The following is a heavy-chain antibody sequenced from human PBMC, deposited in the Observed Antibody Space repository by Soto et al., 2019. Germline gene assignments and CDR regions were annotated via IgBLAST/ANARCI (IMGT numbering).Heavy chain of an antibody. Sequence: ETLSLTCTVSGGSVSSGSYYWSWIRQPPGKGLEWIGYIYYSGSTNYNPSLKSRVTISVDTSKNQFSLKLSSVTAADTAVYYCARDRVVQGDRHYYYYGMDVWGQGTTVTVYS. CDR2: IYYSGST. J-gene: IGHJ6*02. CDR1: GGSVSSGSYY. D-gene: IGHD3-10*01. V-gene: IGHV4-61*01. CDR3: ARDRVVQGDRHYYYYGMDV.